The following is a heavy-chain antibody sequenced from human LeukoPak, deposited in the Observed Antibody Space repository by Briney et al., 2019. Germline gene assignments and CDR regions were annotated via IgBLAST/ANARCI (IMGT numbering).Heavy chain of an antibody. D-gene: IGHD4-11*01. Sequence: GGSLRLSCAASGVTFSSFAMSWVRQAPGKGLEWVSSISGSGGSTYYADSVKGRFTISRDNSKNTLYLQMNSLRAEDTAVYYCAKDRDYSNYDWFDPWGQGTLVTVSS. CDR2: ISGSGGST. V-gene: IGHV3-23*01. CDR1: GVTFSSFA. J-gene: IGHJ5*02. CDR3: AKDRDYSNYDWFDP.